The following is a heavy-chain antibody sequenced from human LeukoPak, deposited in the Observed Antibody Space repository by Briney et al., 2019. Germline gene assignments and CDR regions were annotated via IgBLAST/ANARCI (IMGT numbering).Heavy chain of an antibody. CDR1: GFTFDDYA. J-gene: IGHJ4*02. D-gene: IGHD3-3*01. CDR2: ISGDGGST. Sequence: GGSLRLSCAAYGFTFDDYAMHWVRQAPGKGLEWVSLISGDGGSTYYADSVKGRFTISRDNSKNSLYLQMNSLRTEDTALYYCAKESSYYDFWSGYFDYWGQGTLVTVS. V-gene: IGHV3-43*02. CDR3: AKESSYYDFWSGYFDY.